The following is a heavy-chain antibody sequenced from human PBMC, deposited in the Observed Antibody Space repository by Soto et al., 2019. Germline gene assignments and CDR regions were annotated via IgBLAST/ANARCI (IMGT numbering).Heavy chain of an antibody. V-gene: IGHV3-23*01. CDR2: VSGSGDKT. CDR1: GFIFKHYA. J-gene: IGHJ4*02. Sequence: EVQLLDSGGGMVQPGGSLRLSCAASGFIFKHYAMNWIRQAPGKGLEWVSSVSGSGDKTYYADSVKGRFTISRDNSKNTLYLDMSSLRAEDTAIYYCATSWFDFLFHFDYWGQGAPVVVSS. CDR3: ATSWFDFLFHFDY. D-gene: IGHD3-10*01.